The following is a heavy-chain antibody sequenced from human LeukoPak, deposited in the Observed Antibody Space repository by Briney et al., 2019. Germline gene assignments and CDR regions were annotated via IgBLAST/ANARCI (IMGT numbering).Heavy chain of an antibody. J-gene: IGHJ5*02. Sequence: PSETLSLTCTVSGGSISSGSYYWSWIRQPAGKGLEWIGRIYTSGSTNYNPSLKSRVTISVDTSKNQFSLKLSSVTAADTAVYYCARDRRGYCSGGGCRRFDPWGQGTLVTVSS. CDR2: IYTSGST. CDR1: GGSISSGSYY. V-gene: IGHV4-61*02. D-gene: IGHD2-15*01. CDR3: ARDRRGYCSGGGCRRFDP.